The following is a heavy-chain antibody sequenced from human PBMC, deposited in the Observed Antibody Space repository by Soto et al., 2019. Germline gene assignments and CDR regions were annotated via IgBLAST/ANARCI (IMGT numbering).Heavy chain of an antibody. CDR3: ARGYSSGWGPKYYYYYGMDV. Sequence: SETLSITCTILRHSITSINHFWASIREPPGKVLEWIGSIYHSGTTYYNPSLKSRVTISVDRSKNQFSLKLSSVTAADTAVYYCARGYSSGWGPKYYYYYGMDVWGQGTTVS. V-gene: IGHV4-39*01. J-gene: IGHJ6*02. D-gene: IGHD6-19*01. CDR2: IYHSGTT. CDR1: RHSITSINHF.